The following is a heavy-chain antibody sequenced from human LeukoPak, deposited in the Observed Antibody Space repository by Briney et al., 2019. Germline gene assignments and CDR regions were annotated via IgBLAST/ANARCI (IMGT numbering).Heavy chain of an antibody. CDR3: ARVKDYYGSGYYYYCMDV. Sequence: ASVKVSCKASGYTFTGYYMHWVRQAPGQGLEWMGWINPNSGGTNYAQKFQGRVTMTRDTSISTAYMELSSLRSEDTAVYYCARVKDYYGSGYYYYCMDVWGKGTTVTVSS. J-gene: IGHJ6*03. V-gene: IGHV1-2*02. CDR1: GYTFTGYY. D-gene: IGHD3-10*01. CDR2: INPNSGGT.